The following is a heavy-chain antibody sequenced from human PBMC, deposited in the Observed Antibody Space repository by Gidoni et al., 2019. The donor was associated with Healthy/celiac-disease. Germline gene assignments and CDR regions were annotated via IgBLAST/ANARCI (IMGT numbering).Heavy chain of an antibody. Sequence: QLQLQESGPGLVKPSETLSLTCTVSGGPISSSSYYWGWIRQTPGKGLEWIGSIYYSGSTYYNPSLKSRVTISVDTSKNQFSLKLSSVTAADTAVYYCARRNYYYGMDVWGQGTTVTVSS. J-gene: IGHJ6*02. CDR2: IYYSGST. CDR3: ARRNYYYGMDV. V-gene: IGHV4-39*01. CDR1: GGPISSSSYY.